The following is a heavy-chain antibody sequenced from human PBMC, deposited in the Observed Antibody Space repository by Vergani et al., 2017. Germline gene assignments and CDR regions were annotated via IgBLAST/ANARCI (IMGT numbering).Heavy chain of an antibody. V-gene: IGHV3-30*02. Sequence: QVQLVETGGGVVQPGGSLSLYCATSGFSFNTYGAHWVRQAPGKGLEWVAFIGYDGRIKYKVDSVKGRFTISRDTSKKTLSLQMRSLRADDTAVYYCAKDGRENSDYGYFDYWGQGTLVTVSS. CDR3: AKDGRENSDYGYFDY. D-gene: IGHD4-17*01. CDR1: GFSFNTYG. CDR2: IGYDGRIK. J-gene: IGHJ4*02.